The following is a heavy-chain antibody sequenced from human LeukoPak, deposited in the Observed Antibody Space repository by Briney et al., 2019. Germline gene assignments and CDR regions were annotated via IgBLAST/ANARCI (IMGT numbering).Heavy chain of an antibody. V-gene: IGHV1-2*02. CDR3: AKEGLSGDLTYYYGMDV. CDR1: GYTFTGYY. CDR2: INPNSGGT. Sequence: ASVKLSCKASGYTFTGYYMHWVRQAPGQGLEWMGWINPNSGGTNYAQKFQGRVTMTRDTSISTAYMELSRLRSDDTAVYYCAKEGLSGDLTYYYGMDVWGQGTTVTVSS. D-gene: IGHD3-10*01. J-gene: IGHJ6*02.